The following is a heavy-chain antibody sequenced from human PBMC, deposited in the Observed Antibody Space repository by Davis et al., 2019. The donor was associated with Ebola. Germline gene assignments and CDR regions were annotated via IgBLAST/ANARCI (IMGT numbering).Heavy chain of an antibody. CDR3: ARQILLWFGELLFRFDGMDV. D-gene: IGHD3-10*01. Sequence: MPSETLSLTCAVSGGSISSSNWWSWVRQPPGKGLEWLGEIYHSGSTNYNPSLKSRVTISVDTSKNQFSLKLSSVTAADTAVYYCARQILLWFGELLFRFDGMDVWGKGTTVTVSS. J-gene: IGHJ6*04. V-gene: IGHV4-4*02. CDR1: GGSISSSNW. CDR2: IYHSGST.